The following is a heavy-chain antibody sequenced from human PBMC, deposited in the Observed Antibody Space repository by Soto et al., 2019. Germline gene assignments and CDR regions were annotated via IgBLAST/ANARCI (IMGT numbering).Heavy chain of an antibody. CDR2: MSPNSANT. CDR3: AREGYSSSSGSRGNWFEP. D-gene: IGHD6-6*01. CDR1: GYTFTSYD. Sequence: ASVKVSCKASGYTFTSYDINWARQATGQGLEWMGWMSPNSANTGYAQKFQGRVTMTRNTSISTAYMELSSLRSEDTAVYYCAREGYSSSSGSRGNWFEPWGQGTMVTVSS. J-gene: IGHJ5*02. V-gene: IGHV1-8*01.